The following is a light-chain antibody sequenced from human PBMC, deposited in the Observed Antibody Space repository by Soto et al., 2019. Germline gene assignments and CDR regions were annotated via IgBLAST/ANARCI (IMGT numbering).Light chain of an antibody. CDR1: QSVSSSY. J-gene: IGKJ4*01. CDR3: QQYGSSPPRLT. Sequence: EIVLTQSPCTLSLSTGERATLSCRASQSVSSSYLAWYQQKPGQAPRLLIDGASSRATGIPDMFRGSGSGTGFTLTISSIEPEYFAVYYCQQYGSSPPRLTFGGGTKVEIK. V-gene: IGKV3-20*01. CDR2: GAS.